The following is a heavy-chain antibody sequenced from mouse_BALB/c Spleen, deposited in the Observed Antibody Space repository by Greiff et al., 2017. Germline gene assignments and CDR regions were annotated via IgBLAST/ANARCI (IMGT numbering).Heavy chain of an antibody. D-gene: IGHD1-2*01. CDR3: AREWTTATTPLAY. J-gene: IGHJ3*01. V-gene: IGHV1S137*01. Sequence: QVQLQQSGAELVRPGVSVKISCKGSGYTFTDYAMHWVKQSHAKSLEWIGVISTYYGDASYNQKFKGKATMTVDKSSSTAYMELARLTSEDSAIYYCAREWTTATTPLAYWGQGTLVTVSA. CDR2: ISTYYGDA. CDR1: GYTFTDYA.